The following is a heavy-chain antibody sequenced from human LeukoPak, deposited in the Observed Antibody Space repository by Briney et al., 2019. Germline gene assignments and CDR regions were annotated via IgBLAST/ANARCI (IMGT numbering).Heavy chain of an antibody. D-gene: IGHD6-6*01. J-gene: IGHJ3*02. CDR1: GFTFSSYA. CDR3: AKGKYNRDAFDI. CDR2: ISGSGGST. Sequence: PGGSLRLSCAASGFTFSSYAMSWVRQAPGKGLEWVSGISGSGGSTYYADSVEGRFTISRDNSKNTLYLQMNSLRAEDTAVFYCAKGKYNRDAFDIWGLGTMVTVSS. V-gene: IGHV3-23*01.